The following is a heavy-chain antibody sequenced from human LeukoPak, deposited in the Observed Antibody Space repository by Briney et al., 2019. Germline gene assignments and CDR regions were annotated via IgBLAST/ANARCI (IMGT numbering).Heavy chain of an antibody. J-gene: IGHJ4*02. D-gene: IGHD6-13*01. CDR1: GRSISSYY. CDR3: ARHAVLNPIAAMGFDY. Sequence: SETLSLTCTVSGRSISSYYWSWIRQPPGKGLEWIGYIYYSGSTNYNPSLKSRVTISVDTSKNQFSLKLSSVTAADTAVYYCARHAVLNPIAAMGFDYWGQGTLVTVSS. CDR2: IYYSGST. V-gene: IGHV4-59*08.